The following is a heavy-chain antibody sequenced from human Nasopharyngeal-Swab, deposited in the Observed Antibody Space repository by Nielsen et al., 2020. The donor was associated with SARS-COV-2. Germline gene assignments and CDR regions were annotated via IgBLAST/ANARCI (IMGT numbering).Heavy chain of an antibody. J-gene: IGHJ3*02. V-gene: IGHV3-64D*06. CDR3: VKDRRGNYAFDI. CDR2: INDYEDRL. Sequence: VRQAPGKGLEYVSTINDYEDRLYYADSVKGRFTISRDNSKNTLYLQMSSLRAEDTAVHWGVKDRRGNYAFDIWGQGTMVTVSS. D-gene: IGHD1-7*01.